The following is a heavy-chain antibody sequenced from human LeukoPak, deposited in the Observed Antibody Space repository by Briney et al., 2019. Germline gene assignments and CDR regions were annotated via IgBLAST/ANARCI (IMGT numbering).Heavy chain of an antibody. CDR1: GGSISSYY. Sequence: SETLPLXCTVSGGSISSYYWSWIRQPPGKGLEWIGYIYYSGSTNYNPSLKSRVTISVDTSKNQFSLKLSSVTAADTAVYYCARDRGYGDYGTFDYWGQGTLVTVSS. CDR3: ARDRGYGDYGTFDY. D-gene: IGHD4-17*01. J-gene: IGHJ4*02. CDR2: IYYSGST. V-gene: IGHV4-59*01.